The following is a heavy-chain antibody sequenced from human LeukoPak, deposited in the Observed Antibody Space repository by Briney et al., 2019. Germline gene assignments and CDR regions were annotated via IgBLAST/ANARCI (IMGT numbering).Heavy chain of an antibody. D-gene: IGHD3-10*01. CDR2: LFYSGST. CDR3: ATVAVIRGVTYFDY. V-gene: IGHV4-59*01. Sequence: KSSETLSLTCTVSGGSISSCYWSWIRQPPGKGLEWIAYLFYSGSTDYNPSLESRVTISVDTSKNQFSLKLRSVTAADTAVYYCATVAVIRGVTYFDYWGQGTLVTVSS. J-gene: IGHJ4*02. CDR1: GGSISSCY.